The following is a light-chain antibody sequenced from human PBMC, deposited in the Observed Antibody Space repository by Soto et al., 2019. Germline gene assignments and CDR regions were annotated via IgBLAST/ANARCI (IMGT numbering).Light chain of an antibody. CDR1: SSDVGEYKY. Sequence: QSALTQPPSASGSPGQSVTISCTGSSSDVGEYKYVSWYQQHPGKAPKLIIYEVSKRPSGIPGRFSGSKSGNTASLTVAGLQAADEVDYYCQSFDSSLSAYVFGVGTKVTVL. V-gene: IGLV2-8*01. CDR3: QSFDSSLSAYV. J-gene: IGLJ1*01. CDR2: EVS.